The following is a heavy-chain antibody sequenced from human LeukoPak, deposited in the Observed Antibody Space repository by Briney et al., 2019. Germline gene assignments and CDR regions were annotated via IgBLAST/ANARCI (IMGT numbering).Heavy chain of an antibody. CDR2: IYYSGST. D-gene: IGHD4-17*01. V-gene: IGHV4-59*08. CDR3: ARYGDHLDY. CDR1: GGSISSYY. Sequence: SETLSLTCTVSGGSISSYYWSWIRQPPGGGLEWIGYIYYSGSTNYNPSLKSRVTISVDTSKNQFSLKLSSVTAADTAVYYCARYGDHLDYWGQGTLVTVSS. J-gene: IGHJ4*02.